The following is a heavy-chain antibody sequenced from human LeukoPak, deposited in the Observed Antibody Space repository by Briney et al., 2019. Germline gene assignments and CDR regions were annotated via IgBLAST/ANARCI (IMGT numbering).Heavy chain of an antibody. Sequence: ASVKVSCKASGYIFTSYFMHWVRQAPGQGLEWMGLINPSGGSTRYAQKFQGRVTMTRDMSTSTVYMELSRLRSDDTAVYYCARDHGYYYGSGSYSFWGQGTLVTVSS. CDR2: INPSGGST. CDR3: ARDHGYYYGSGSYSF. D-gene: IGHD3-10*01. J-gene: IGHJ4*02. V-gene: IGHV1-46*01. CDR1: GYIFTSYF.